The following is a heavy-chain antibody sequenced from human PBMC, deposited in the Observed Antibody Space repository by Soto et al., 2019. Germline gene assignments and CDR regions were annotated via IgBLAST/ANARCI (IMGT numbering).Heavy chain of an antibody. J-gene: IGHJ4*02. CDR3: ARLYDGGNTELGY. CDR1: GFTFSTYW. D-gene: IGHD2-15*01. V-gene: IGHV3-7*04. CDR2: IKQDGSDM. Sequence: PGGSLRLSCAASGFTFSTYWMSWVRRAPGKGLEWVAHIKQDGSDMYYVDSVKGRFTISRDNAQNSLFLQMNSLRVEDTAVYYCARLYDGGNTELGYWAQGTQVTVSS.